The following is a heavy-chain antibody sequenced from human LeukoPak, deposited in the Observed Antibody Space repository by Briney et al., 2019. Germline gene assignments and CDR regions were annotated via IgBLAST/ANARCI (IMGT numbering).Heavy chain of an antibody. CDR1: GYTFTGYY. J-gene: IGHJ5*02. CDR3: ARGYCSSTSCYRDKGFWFDP. Sequence: GASVKVSCKASGYTFTGYYMHWVRQAPGQGLEWMGWINPNSGGTNYAQKFQGRVTMTRDTSISTAYMELSRLRSDDTAVHYCARGYCSSTSCYRDKGFWFDPWGQGTLVTVSS. V-gene: IGHV1-2*02. D-gene: IGHD2-2*02. CDR2: INPNSGGT.